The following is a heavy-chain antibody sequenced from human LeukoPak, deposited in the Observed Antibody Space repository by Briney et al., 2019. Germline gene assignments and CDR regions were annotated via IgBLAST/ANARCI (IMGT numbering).Heavy chain of an antibody. CDR2: ISSSGSTI. CDR1: GFTFSDYY. V-gene: IGHV3-11*01. Sequence: GGSLRLSCAASGFTFSDYYMSWIRQAPGKGLEWVSYISSSGSTIYYADSVKGRFTISRDNAKNSLYLQMNSLRAEDTAVYYCAREVRAYDSSGYYLDYWGQGTLVTVYS. CDR3: AREVRAYDSSGYYLDY. D-gene: IGHD3-22*01. J-gene: IGHJ4*02.